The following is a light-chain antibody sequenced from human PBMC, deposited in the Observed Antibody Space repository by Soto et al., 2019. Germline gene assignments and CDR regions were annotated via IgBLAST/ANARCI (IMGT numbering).Light chain of an antibody. J-gene: IGKJ3*01. V-gene: IGKV1-33*01. CDR3: QQYDNLPVFT. Sequence: DLQMPQSPSSLSASVGDRVTITCQASQEISNYLNWYQQKPGKAPKLLIYDASNFETGVPSRFSGSGSGTDFTFTISSLQPEDIATYYCQQYDNLPVFTFGPGTKVDIK. CDR2: DAS. CDR1: QEISNY.